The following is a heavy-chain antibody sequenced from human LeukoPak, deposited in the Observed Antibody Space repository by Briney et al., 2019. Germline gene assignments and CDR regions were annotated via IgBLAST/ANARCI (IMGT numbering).Heavy chain of an antibody. D-gene: IGHD3-10*01. CDR2: IIPILGIA. CDR3: ARVPLRITMVRGVTTPFQHSYFDY. CDR1: GGTFSSYT. Sequence: GASVKVSCKASGGTFSSYTISWVRQAPGQGLEWVGRIIPILGIANYAQKFQGRVTITADKSTSTAYMELSSLRSEDTAVYYCARVPLRITMVRGVTTPFQHSYFDYWGRGTLVTVSS. J-gene: IGHJ4*02. V-gene: IGHV1-69*02.